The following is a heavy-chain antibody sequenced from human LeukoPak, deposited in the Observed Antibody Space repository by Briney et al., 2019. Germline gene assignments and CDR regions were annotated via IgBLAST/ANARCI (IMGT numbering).Heavy chain of an antibody. CDR3: ASGSYCSSTSCYTNPDY. Sequence: GGSLRLSCATSGFTFNLAWMSWVRQAPEKGLEWVANIKQDGSEKYYVNSVKGRFTISRDNAKNSLYLQMNSLRAEDTAVYYCASGSYCSSTSCYTNPDYWGQGTLVTVSS. CDR1: GFTFNLAW. D-gene: IGHD2-2*02. V-gene: IGHV3-7*01. J-gene: IGHJ4*02. CDR2: IKQDGSEK.